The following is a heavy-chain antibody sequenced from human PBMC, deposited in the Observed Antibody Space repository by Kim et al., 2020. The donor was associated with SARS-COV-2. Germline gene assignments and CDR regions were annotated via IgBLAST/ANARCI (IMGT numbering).Heavy chain of an antibody. J-gene: IGHJ6*02. CDR3: ARDERYCSSTSCPKDYYYYGMDV. CDR1: GFTFSSYW. CDR2: IKQDGSEK. Sequence: GGSLRLSCAASGFTFSSYWMSWVRQAPGKGLEWVANIKQDGSEKYYVDSVKGRFTISRDNAKNSLYLQMNSLRAEDTAVYYCARDERYCSSTSCPKDYYYYGMDVWGQGTTVTVSS. D-gene: IGHD2-2*01. V-gene: IGHV3-7*03.